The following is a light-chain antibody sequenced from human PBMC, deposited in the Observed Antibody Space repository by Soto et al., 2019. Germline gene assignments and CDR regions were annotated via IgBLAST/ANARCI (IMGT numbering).Light chain of an antibody. CDR1: QNIDSN. Sequence: IVMTQSPATLSVSPGERATLSCRASQNIDSNIAWYQQRPGQAPRLLIYRASTRATGVPARFSGSGSGTEFTLTICSLQSEDFTVYSCLQYHNLWAFGQGTMVDIK. V-gene: IGKV3-15*01. J-gene: IGKJ1*01. CDR2: RAS. CDR3: LQYHNLWA.